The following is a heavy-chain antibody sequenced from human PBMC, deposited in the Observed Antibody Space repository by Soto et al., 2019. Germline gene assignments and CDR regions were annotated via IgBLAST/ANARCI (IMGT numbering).Heavy chain of an antibody. CDR3: ARGYYDILTGYHWEVFDY. CDR2: IYYSGST. V-gene: IGHV4-59*01. Sequence: SETLSLTCTVSGGSISSYYWSWIRQPPGKGLEWIGYIYYSGSTNYNPSLKSRVTISVDTSKNQFSLKLSSVTAADTAVYYCARGYYDILTGYHWEVFDYWGQGTLVTVSS. J-gene: IGHJ4*02. CDR1: GGSISSYY. D-gene: IGHD3-9*01.